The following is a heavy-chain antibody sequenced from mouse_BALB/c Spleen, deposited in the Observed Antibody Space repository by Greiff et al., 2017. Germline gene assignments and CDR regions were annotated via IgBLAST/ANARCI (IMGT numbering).Heavy chain of an antibody. V-gene: IGHV10-1*02. CDR3: VREFNWDRGYFDY. J-gene: IGHJ2*01. CDR2: IRSKSNNYAT. Sequence: EVQLVESGGGLVQPKGSLKLSCAASGFTFNTYAMNWVRQAPGKGLEWVARIRSKSNNYATYYADSVKDRFTISRDDSQSMLYLQMNNLKTEDTAMYYCVREFNWDRGYFDYWGQGTTLTVSS. D-gene: IGHD4-1*02. CDR1: GFTFNTYA.